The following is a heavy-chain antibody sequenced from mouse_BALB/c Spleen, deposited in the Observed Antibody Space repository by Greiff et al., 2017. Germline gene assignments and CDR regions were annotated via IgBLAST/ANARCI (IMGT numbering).Heavy chain of an antibody. CDR3: ARFTTATNFDY. D-gene: IGHD1-2*01. V-gene: IGHV1-54*01. Sequence: QVQLQQSGAELVRPGTSVKVSCKASGYAFTNYLIEWVKQRPGQGLEWIGVINPGSGGTNYNEKFKGKATLTADKSSSTAYMQLSSLTSDDSAVYFCARFTTATNFDYWGQGTTLTVSS. J-gene: IGHJ2*01. CDR2: INPGSGGT. CDR1: GYAFTNYL.